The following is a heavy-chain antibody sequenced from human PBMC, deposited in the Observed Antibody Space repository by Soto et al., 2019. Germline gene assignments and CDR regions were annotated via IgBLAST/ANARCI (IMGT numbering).Heavy chain of an antibody. Sequence: EVQLLESGGDLVQPGGSLRLSCAASGFTFSSYGLSWVRQAPGKGLEWVSTISGSGDTTYYADSVKGRFTISSDNSKNTLFLQMSSLRAEDTAVYYCASQAAFDYWGQGTLVTVSS. CDR2: ISGSGDTT. J-gene: IGHJ4*02. CDR3: ASQAAFDY. CDR1: GFTFSSYG. D-gene: IGHD2-15*01. V-gene: IGHV3-23*01.